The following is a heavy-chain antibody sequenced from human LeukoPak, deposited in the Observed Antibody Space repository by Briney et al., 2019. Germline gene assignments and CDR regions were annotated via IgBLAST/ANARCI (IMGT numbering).Heavy chain of an antibody. D-gene: IGHD2-2*02. Sequence: SETLSLTCAVSGGSISSSNWWSWVRQPPGKGLEWIGEIYHSGSTNYNPSLKSRVTISVDKSKNQFSLKLSSVTAADTAVYYCARKRGPAAISKTFDYWGQGTLVTVSS. CDR3: ARKRGPAAISKTFDY. CDR2: IYHSGST. J-gene: IGHJ4*02. CDR1: GGSISSSNW. V-gene: IGHV4-4*02.